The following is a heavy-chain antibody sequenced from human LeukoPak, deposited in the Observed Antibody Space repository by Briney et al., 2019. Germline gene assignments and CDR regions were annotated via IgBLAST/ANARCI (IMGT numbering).Heavy chain of an antibody. CDR2: IYYSGNT. Sequence: SETLSLTCSVSGYSISSSYYWGWIRQPPGKGLVWIGSIYYSGNTYYNPSLKSRVTISVDTSRNQFSLKLSSVTAADTAVYYCARGLWFGDENPPYFDYWGQGILVTVSS. J-gene: IGHJ4*02. CDR3: ARGLWFGDENPPYFDY. V-gene: IGHV4-38-2*02. D-gene: IGHD3-10*01. CDR1: GYSISSSYY.